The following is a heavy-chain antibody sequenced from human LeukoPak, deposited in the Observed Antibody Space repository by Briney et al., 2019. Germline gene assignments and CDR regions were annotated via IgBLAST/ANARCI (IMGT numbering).Heavy chain of an antibody. D-gene: IGHD5-18*01. CDR1: GYTFTSYY. V-gene: IGHV1-46*03. CDR2: INPSGGST. CDR3: ASATAMAPSTMDY. Sequence: ASVKVSCKASGYTFTSYYMHWVRQAPGQGLEWMGMINPSGGSTSYAQKFQGGVTMTRDTSTSTVYMELSSLRSEDTAVYYCASATAMAPSTMDYWGQGTLVTVSS. J-gene: IGHJ4*02.